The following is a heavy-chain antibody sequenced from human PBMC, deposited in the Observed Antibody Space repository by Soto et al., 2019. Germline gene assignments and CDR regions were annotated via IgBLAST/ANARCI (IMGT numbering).Heavy chain of an antibody. D-gene: IGHD2-15*01. CDR2: ISSSSSYI. Sequence: PGGSLRLSCAASGFTFSSYSMNWVRQAPGKGLEWVSSISSSSSYIYYADSVKGRFTISRDNAKNSLYLQMNSLRAEDTDVYYCARVPSECSGGSCYSSGYYGMDVWGQGTTVTVSS. CDR3: ARVPSECSGGSCYSSGYYGMDV. CDR1: GFTFSSYS. V-gene: IGHV3-21*01. J-gene: IGHJ6*02.